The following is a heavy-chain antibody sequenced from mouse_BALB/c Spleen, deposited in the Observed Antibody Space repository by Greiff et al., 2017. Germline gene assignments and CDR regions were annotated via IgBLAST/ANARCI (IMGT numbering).Heavy chain of an antibody. CDR3: ARGVWYGNYVGY. V-gene: IGHV14-3*02. CDR1: GFNIKDTY. J-gene: IGHJ2*01. D-gene: IGHD2-10*02. Sequence: EVQLQQSGAELVKPGASVKLSCTASGFNIKDTYMHWVKQRPEQGLEWIGRIDPANGNTKYDPKFQGKATITADTSSNTAYLQLSSLTSEDTAVYYCARGVWYGNYVGYWGQGTTLTVFS. CDR2: IDPANGNT.